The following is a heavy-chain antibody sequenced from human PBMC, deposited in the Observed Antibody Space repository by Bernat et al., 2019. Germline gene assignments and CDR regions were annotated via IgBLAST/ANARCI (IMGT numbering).Heavy chain of an antibody. Sequence: VQLVESGGGVVQPGRSLRLSCAASGFTFSSYGMHWVRQAPGKGLEWVSAIGGSDGNTYYADSVKGRFTISRDNSKNILYLQMNSLRAEDTAVYACSRPGGSYVFRGFDSWGQGTLVTVSS. CDR1: GFTFSSYG. CDR2: IGGSDGNT. J-gene: IGHJ4*02. V-gene: IGHV3-23*04. CDR3: SRPGGSYVFRGFDS. D-gene: IGHD1-26*01.